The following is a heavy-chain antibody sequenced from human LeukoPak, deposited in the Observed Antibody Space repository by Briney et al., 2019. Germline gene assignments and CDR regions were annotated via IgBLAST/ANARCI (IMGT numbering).Heavy chain of an antibody. CDR3: ARDERGYDSSGYYHYYFDY. CDR2: IYYSGST. Sequence: SETLSLTCTVSGGSISSYYWSWIRQPPGKGLEWIGYIYYSGSTNYNPSLKSRVTISVDTSKNLFSLKLSSVTAADTAIYYCARDERGYDSSGYYHYYFDYWGQGILVTVSS. J-gene: IGHJ4*02. CDR1: GGSISSYY. D-gene: IGHD3-22*01. V-gene: IGHV4-59*12.